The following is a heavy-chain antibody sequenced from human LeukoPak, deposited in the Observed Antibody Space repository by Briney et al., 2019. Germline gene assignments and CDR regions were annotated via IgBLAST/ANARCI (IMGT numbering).Heavy chain of an antibody. CDR3: ARVHDFWSGTPLDAFDI. CDR2: ISSSGSTI. J-gene: IGHJ3*02. Sequence: GGSLRLSCAASGFTFSSYAMSWIRQAPGKGLEWVSYISSSGSTIYYADSVKGRFTISRDNAKNSLYLQMNSLRAEDTAVYYCARVHDFWSGTPLDAFDIWGQGTMVTVSS. CDR1: GFTFSSYA. D-gene: IGHD3-3*01. V-gene: IGHV3-11*01.